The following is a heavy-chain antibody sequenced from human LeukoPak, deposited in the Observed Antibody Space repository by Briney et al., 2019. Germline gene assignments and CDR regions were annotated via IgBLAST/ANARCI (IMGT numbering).Heavy chain of an antibody. CDR1: GFIFSNDA. D-gene: IGHD1-26*01. CDR2: ISSSGGAT. Sequence: GGSLRLFCAASGFIFSNDAILWVRQAPGKGLEWVSGISSSGGATFYAESAKGRFTISRDNSKNTAYLQMNSLRADDTAIYYCVGAPHPHNFDYWGQGTLVTVSS. V-gene: IGHV3-23*01. J-gene: IGHJ4*02. CDR3: VGAPHPHNFDY.